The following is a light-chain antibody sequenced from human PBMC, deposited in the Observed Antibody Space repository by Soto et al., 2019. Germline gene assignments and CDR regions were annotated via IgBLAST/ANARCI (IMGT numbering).Light chain of an antibody. CDR1: SGHSSYA. CDR2: LNSDGSH. CDR3: QTWGTGIHYV. V-gene: IGLV4-69*01. J-gene: IGLJ1*01. Sequence: QLVLTQSPSASASLGPSVKLTCTLSSGHSSYAIAWHQQQPEKGPRYLMKLNSDGSHSKGDGIPDRFSGSSSGAERYLTISSLQSEDEADYYCQTWGTGIHYVFGTGTKLTVL.